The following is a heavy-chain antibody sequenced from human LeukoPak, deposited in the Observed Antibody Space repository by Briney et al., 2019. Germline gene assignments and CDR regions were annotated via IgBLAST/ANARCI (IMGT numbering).Heavy chain of an antibody. J-gene: IGHJ4*02. D-gene: IGHD3-10*01. V-gene: IGHV3-53*01. CDR1: GFTVSSNY. CDR2: IYSGGSA. Sequence: GGSLRLSCAASGFTVSSNYMSWVRQAPGKGLEWVSVIYSGGSAYYADSVEGRFTISRDNSKNTLYLQMNTLGAEDTAVYYCARTVVGSGIDYFDYWGQGTLVTVSS. CDR3: ARTVVGSGIDYFDY.